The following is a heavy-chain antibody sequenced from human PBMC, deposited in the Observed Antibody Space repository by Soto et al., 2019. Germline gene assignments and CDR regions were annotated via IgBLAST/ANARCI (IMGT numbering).Heavy chain of an antibody. J-gene: IGHJ4*02. CDR2: IYYSGST. Sequence: SETLSLTCTVSGGSISSYYWSWIRQPPGKGLEWIGYIYYSGSTNYNPSLKSRVTISVDTSKNQFSLKLSSVTAADTAVYFCARTSSIAARRGFDYWGQGTLVTVSS. CDR3: ARTSSIAARRGFDY. CDR1: GGSISSYY. D-gene: IGHD6-6*01. V-gene: IGHV4-59*01.